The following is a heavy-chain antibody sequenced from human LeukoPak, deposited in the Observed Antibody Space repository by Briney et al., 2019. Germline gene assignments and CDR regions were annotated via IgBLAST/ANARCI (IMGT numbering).Heavy chain of an antibody. CDR1: GRSISSSY. CDR2: IYTSGST. Sequence: PSETLFLTCTVSGRSISSSYWSWIRQPAGKGLGWIGRIYTSGSTNSNPSRKSQVTMAEDTSKNQFSPKLTSVTAADTAVYYCARARIAAAGYNWFDPWGQGTLVTVSS. CDR3: ARARIAAAGYNWFDP. J-gene: IGHJ5*02. V-gene: IGHV4-4*07. D-gene: IGHD6-13*01.